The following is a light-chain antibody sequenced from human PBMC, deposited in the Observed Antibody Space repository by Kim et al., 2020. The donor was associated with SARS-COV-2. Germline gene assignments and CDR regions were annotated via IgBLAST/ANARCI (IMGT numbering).Light chain of an antibody. J-gene: IGKJ5*01. Sequence: EPASISCKSSQSLLHSNAYNYVDWYLQKPGQSPQLLIYLGSNRASGVPDRFSGSVSGTDFTLKNSRVEAEDVGVYYCMQALQTRTFGQGTRLEIK. V-gene: IGKV2-28*01. CDR3: MQALQTRT. CDR2: LGS. CDR1: QSLLHSNAYNY.